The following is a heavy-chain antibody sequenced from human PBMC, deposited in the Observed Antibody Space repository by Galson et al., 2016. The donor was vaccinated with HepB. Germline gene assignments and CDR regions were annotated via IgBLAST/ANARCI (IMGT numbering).Heavy chain of an antibody. J-gene: IGHJ4*02. CDR2: VFPGDSDT. D-gene: IGHD1-1*01. CDR3: ARHGDWNEDIDF. CDR1: GYIFINYW. V-gene: IGHV5-51*01. Sequence: QSGAEVKKPGESLKISCQVSGYIFINYWIGWVRQMPGKGLEWMGIVFPGDSDTRYSPSFEGQVTISADKSISTAYLQWNRLKASDTAIYYCARHGDWNEDIDFWGQGTLVTVSS.